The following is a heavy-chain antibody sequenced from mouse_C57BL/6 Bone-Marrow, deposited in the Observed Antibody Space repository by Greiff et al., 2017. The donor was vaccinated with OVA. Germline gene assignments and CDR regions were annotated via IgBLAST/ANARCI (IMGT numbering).Heavy chain of an antibody. D-gene: IGHD3-2*02. J-gene: IGHJ4*01. CDR2: IDPSDSYT. CDR3: ARKGGQLRAMDD. V-gene: IGHV1-69*01. Sequence: QVQLQQPGAELVMPGASVKLSCKASGYTFTSYWMHWVKQRPGQGLEWIGEIDPSDSYTNYNQKFKGKSTLTVDKSSSTAYMQLSSLTSEDSAVYYCARKGGQLRAMDDWGQGTSVTVSS. CDR1: GYTFTSYW.